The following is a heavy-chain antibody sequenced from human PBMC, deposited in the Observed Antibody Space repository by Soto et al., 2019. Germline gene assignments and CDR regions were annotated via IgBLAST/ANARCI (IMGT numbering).Heavy chain of an antibody. CDR2: ISYDGSNK. D-gene: IGHD6-19*01. J-gene: IGHJ4*02. CDR3: ARAKQWLGLDY. Sequence: GGSLRLSCAASGFTFSSYAMHWVRQAPGKGLEWVAVISYDGSNKYYADSVKGRFTISRDNSKNTLYLQMNSLRAEDTAVYYCARAKQWLGLDYWGQGTLVTVSS. V-gene: IGHV3-30-3*01. CDR1: GFTFSSYA.